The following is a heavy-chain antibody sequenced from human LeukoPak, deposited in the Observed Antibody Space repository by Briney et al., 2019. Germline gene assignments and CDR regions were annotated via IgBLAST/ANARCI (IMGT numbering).Heavy chain of an antibody. V-gene: IGHV4-38-2*02. CDR3: ARADSSGWYYFDY. CDR1: GYSISSGYY. CDR2: IYHGGST. D-gene: IGHD6-19*01. Sequence: SETLSLTCTVSGYSISSGYYWGWIRQPPGKGLEWIGSIYHGGSTYYNPSLKSRVTISVDTSKNQFSLNLRSVTAADTAVYYCARADSSGWYYFDYWGQGTLVTVSS. J-gene: IGHJ4*02.